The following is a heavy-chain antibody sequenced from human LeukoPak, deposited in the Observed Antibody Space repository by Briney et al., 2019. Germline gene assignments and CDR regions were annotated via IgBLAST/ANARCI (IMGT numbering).Heavy chain of an antibody. CDR1: GFTFSSYG. V-gene: IGHV4-59*12. D-gene: IGHD2-15*01. J-gene: IGHJ6*03. Sequence: GSLRLSCAASGFTFSSYGMSWVRQAPGKGLVWIGYIYYSGSTNYNPSLKSRVTISVDTSKNQFSLKLSSVTAADTAVYYCARLGRDIVVVVAATYYYYYMDVWGKGTTVTISS. CDR2: IYYSGST. CDR3: ARLGRDIVVVVAATYYYYYMDV.